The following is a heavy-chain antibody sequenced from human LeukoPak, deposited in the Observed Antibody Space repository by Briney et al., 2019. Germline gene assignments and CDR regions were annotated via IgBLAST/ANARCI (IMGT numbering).Heavy chain of an antibody. CDR2: INGDGRNI. CDR1: GFTFSSYW. V-gene: IGHV3-74*01. J-gene: IGHJ4*02. CDR3: AKEGYSSSWYSD. D-gene: IGHD6-13*01. Sequence: GGSLRLSCVASGFTFSSYWMHWVRQDPRKGLVWVSRINGDGRNINYADSVRGRFTISRDNAKNTLYLQMNSLRAEDTAVYYCAKEGYSSSWYSDWGQGTLVTVSS.